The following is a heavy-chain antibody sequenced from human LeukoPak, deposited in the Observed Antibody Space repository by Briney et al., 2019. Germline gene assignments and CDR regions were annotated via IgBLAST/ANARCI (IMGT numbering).Heavy chain of an antibody. CDR1: GFSFSHYW. CDR2: IRPDANDG. V-gene: IGHV3-7*01. Sequence: PGESLRLSCAASGFSFSHYWMGWVRQAPGKGLGWVAIIRPDANDGSYVDSENGRFTLSRDNAKDSLYLQLDSRKAVDTAVYFCARDDWGSTDYWGQGGLVTVCS. D-gene: IGHD7-27*01. CDR3: ARDDWGSTDY. J-gene: IGHJ4*02.